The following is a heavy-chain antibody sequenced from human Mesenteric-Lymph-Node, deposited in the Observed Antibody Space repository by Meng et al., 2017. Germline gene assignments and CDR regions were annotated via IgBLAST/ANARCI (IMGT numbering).Heavy chain of an antibody. V-gene: IGHV1-18*01. D-gene: IGHD3-10*01. CDR2: ISAYNGNT. CDR1: GYTFTSYG. Sequence: ASVKVSCKASGYTFTSYGISWVRQAPGQGLEWMGWISAYNGNTNYAQKFQGRVTITTDESTSTAYMELSSLRSEDTAVYYCVGGGDVWGQGTTVTVSS. J-gene: IGHJ6*02. CDR3: VGGGDV.